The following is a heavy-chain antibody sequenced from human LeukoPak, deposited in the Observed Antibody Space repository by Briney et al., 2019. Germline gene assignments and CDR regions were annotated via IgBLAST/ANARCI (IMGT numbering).Heavy chain of an antibody. Sequence: GALRLSCAASGFTFSSYGMHWVRQAPGKGLEWVAVIWYDGSNKYYADSVKGRFTISRDNSKNTLYLQMNSLRAEDTAVYYCASLDGSSSSGGDYWGQGTLSPSPQ. V-gene: IGHV3-33*01. J-gene: IGHJ4*02. CDR1: GFTFSSYG. CDR3: ASLDGSSSSGGDY. D-gene: IGHD6-13*01. CDR2: IWYDGSNK.